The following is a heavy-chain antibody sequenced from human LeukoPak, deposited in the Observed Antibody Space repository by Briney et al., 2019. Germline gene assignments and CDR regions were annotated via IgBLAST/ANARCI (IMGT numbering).Heavy chain of an antibody. CDR1: GFTFSSYA. V-gene: IGHV3-48*03. Sequence: GGSLRLSCAASGFTFSSYAMHWVRQAPGKGLEWVSFITNSGSAIEYTDSVKGRFTISRDNAKNSLYLQINSLRAEDTALYYSARRLPYFGMDVWGQGTTVTVSS. CDR3: ARRLPYFGMDV. CDR2: ITNSGSAI. J-gene: IGHJ6*02. D-gene: IGHD5-18*01.